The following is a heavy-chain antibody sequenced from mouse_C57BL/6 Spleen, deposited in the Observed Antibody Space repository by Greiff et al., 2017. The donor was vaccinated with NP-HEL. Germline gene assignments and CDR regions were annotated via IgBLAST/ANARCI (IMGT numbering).Heavy chain of an antibody. CDR1: GFTFSDAW. CDR3: TRGTTVVEAFDY. J-gene: IGHJ2*01. V-gene: IGHV6-6*01. CDR2: IRNKANNHAT. D-gene: IGHD1-1*01. Sequence: EVQGVESGGGLVQPGGSMKLSCAASGFTFSDAWMDWVRQSPEKGLEWVAEIRNKANNHATYYAESVKGRFTISRDDSKSSVYLQMNSLRAEDTGIYYCTRGTTVVEAFDYWGQGTTLTVSS.